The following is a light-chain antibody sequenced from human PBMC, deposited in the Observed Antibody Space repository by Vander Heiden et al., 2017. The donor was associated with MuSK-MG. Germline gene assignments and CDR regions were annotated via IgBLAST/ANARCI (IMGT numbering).Light chain of an antibody. J-gene: IGKJ3*01. CDR1: QSILHNPNNRNY. CDR2: WAS. V-gene: IGKV4-1*01. Sequence: DIVMTQSPDSLAVSLGERATINCKSSQSILHNPNNRNYLAWYQQQPGQPPKLLIYWASTRESGVPDRFSGSGSGTDFTLTISSLQAEDVAVYFCQQEVRSPFTFGHGTKVEIK. CDR3: QQEVRSPFT.